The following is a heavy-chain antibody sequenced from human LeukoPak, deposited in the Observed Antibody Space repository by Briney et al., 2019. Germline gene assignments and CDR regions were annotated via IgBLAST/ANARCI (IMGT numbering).Heavy chain of an antibody. Sequence: GGSLRLSCAASGFTFSSYWMSWVRQAPGKGLEWVANIKQDGSEKYYVDSVKGRFTISRDNAKNSLYLQMNSLRAEDTAVYYCARELGGYDYGDYGMFDYWGQGTLVTVSS. CDR2: IKQDGSEK. J-gene: IGHJ4*02. D-gene: IGHD4-17*01. CDR1: GFTFSSYW. CDR3: ARELGGYDYGDYGMFDY. V-gene: IGHV3-7*01.